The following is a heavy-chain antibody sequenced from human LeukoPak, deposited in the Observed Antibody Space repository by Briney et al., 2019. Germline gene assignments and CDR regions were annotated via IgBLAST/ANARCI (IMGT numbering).Heavy chain of an antibody. CDR1: GGSISSRNW. CDR2: IYQSGST. V-gene: IGHV4-4*02. J-gene: IGHJ3*02. Sequence: SETLSLTCAVSGGSISSRNWWSWVRQPPGEGLEWIGEIYQSGSTNYNPSLKSRVTLSVDKSNNQFSLKLSSVTAADTAVYYCATPNDAFNIWGQGTMVTVSS. CDR3: ATPNDAFNI.